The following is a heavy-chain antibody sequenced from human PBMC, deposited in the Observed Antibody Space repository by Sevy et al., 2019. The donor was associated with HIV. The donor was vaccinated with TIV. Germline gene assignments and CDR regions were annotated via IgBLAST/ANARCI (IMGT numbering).Heavy chain of an antibody. CDR1: GFTFSNYW. D-gene: IGHD3-16*02. Sequence: GGSLRLSCAASGFTFSNYWMTWVRQAPGKGLEWVAHIKQDGSEKHYVDSVKGRFTISRDNSKNSVYLQMNSLRAEDTAVYFCAREGYYDYIWGSYRYSNDYWGQGTLVAVSS. J-gene: IGHJ4*02. CDR2: IKQDGSEK. V-gene: IGHV3-7*03. CDR3: AREGYYDYIWGSYRYSNDY.